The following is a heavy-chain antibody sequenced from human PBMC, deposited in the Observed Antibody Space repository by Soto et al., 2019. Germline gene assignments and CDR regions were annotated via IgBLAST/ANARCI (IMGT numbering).Heavy chain of an antibody. CDR2: ISGSGDST. CDR3: AKDRRIGLAVAGTSDY. D-gene: IGHD6-19*01. Sequence: EVQLLESGGGLVQPGGSLRLSCAASGFTFSSYAMSWVRQAPGKGLEWVSAISGSGDSTYYADSVKGRFTISRDNSKNTLYLQMNSLRAEDTAVYYCAKDRRIGLAVAGTSDYWGQGTLVTVSS. V-gene: IGHV3-23*01. CDR1: GFTFSSYA. J-gene: IGHJ4*02.